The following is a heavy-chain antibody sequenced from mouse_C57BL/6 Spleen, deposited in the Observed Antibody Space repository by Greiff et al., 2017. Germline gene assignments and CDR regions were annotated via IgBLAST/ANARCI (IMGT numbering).Heavy chain of an antibody. CDR2: ISSGSSTI. Sequence: EVQLQQSGGGLVKPGGSLKLSCAASGFTFSDYGMHWVRQAPEKGLEWVAYISSGSSTIYYADTVKGRFTISRDNAKNTLFLQMTSLRSEDTAMYYGARMVTTKGVYFDYWGQGTTLTVSS. J-gene: IGHJ2*01. CDR3: ARMVTTKGVYFDY. V-gene: IGHV5-17*01. D-gene: IGHD2-2*01. CDR1: GFTFSDYG.